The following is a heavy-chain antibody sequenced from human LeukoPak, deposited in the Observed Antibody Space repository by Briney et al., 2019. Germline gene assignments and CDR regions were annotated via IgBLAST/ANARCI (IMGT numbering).Heavy chain of an antibody. V-gene: IGHV3-23*01. J-gene: IGHJ4*02. CDR2: IMSSGGST. Sequence: PGGSLRLSCAASGFTFSTYAMSWVRQAPGKGLEWVSAIMSSGGSTFYADSVRGRFTISRDNSNYTLYLQMNSLRAEDTAVYYCASGYSMDYWGQGTLVTVSS. D-gene: IGHD6-13*01. CDR3: ASGYSMDY. CDR1: GFTFSTYA.